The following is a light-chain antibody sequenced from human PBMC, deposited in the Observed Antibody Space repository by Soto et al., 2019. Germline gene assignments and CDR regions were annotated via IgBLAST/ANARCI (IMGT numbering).Light chain of an antibody. J-gene: IGKJ4*01. Sequence: EIVLTQSPATLSLSPGERATLSCRASQSVSSYLAWYQQKPGQAPRLLTYDASNRATGIPARFSVSESGTDFRLTISSLEPEAFAFYYSQQSSNSPPGLPFSGRTKVDSK. V-gene: IGKV3-11*01. CDR2: DAS. CDR1: QSVSSY. CDR3: QQSSNSPPGLP.